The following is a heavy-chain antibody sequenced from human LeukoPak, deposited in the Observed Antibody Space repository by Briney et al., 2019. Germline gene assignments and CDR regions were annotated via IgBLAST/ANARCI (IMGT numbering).Heavy chain of an antibody. CDR1: GFTFSSYG. CDR3: AKDRDYGGNLPDAFDI. J-gene: IGHJ3*02. Sequence: GGSLRLSCAASGFTFSSYGMHWVRQAPGKGLEWVAFIRYDGSNKYYADSVKGRFTISRDNSKNTLYLQMNSQRAEDTAVYYCAKDRDYGGNLPDAFDIWGQGTMVTVSS. V-gene: IGHV3-30*02. CDR2: IRYDGSNK. D-gene: IGHD4-23*01.